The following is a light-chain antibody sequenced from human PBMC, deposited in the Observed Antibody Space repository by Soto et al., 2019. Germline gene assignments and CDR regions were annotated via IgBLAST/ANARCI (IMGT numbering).Light chain of an antibody. Sequence: QTVVTQEPSFSVSPGGTVTLTCGLSSGSVSTSYYPSWYQQTPGQAPRTLIYSTNTRSSGVPDRFSGSILGNKAALTITGDQAEDESDYYCVLYMGSGIWVFGGGTKLTVL. CDR3: VLYMGSGIWV. CDR2: STN. CDR1: SGSVSTSYY. V-gene: IGLV8-61*01. J-gene: IGLJ3*02.